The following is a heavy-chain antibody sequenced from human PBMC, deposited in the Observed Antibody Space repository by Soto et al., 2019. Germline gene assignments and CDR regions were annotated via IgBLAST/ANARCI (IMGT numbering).Heavy chain of an antibody. D-gene: IGHD3-10*01. Sequence: EFQVMQSGGGLVQPGGSLRLACAASGFPFSTTDMSWVRQAPGKGLEWVSTISGGGETTYYVDSVKGRFTISRDNFKNTVYLQMDGLRVDDTALYYCAKNSGWFNTWGQGDLVTVSS. CDR3: AKNSGWFNT. CDR1: GFPFSTTD. CDR2: ISGGGETT. J-gene: IGHJ5*02. V-gene: IGHV3-23*01.